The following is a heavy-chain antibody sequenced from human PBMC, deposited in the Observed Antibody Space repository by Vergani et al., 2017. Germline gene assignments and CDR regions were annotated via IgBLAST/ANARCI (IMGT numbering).Heavy chain of an antibody. D-gene: IGHD3-22*01. CDR2: IYYSGST. V-gene: IGHV4-39*01. Sequence: QLQLQESGPGLVKPSETLSLTCTVSGGSISSSSYYWGWIRQPPGKGLEWIGSIYYSGSTYYNPSLKSRVTISVDTSKNQFSLKLSSVTAADTAVYYCAGHAGQYYYDSSGYYDGYNGFDPWGQGTLVTVSS. J-gene: IGHJ5*02. CDR1: GGSISSSSYY. CDR3: AGHAGQYYYDSSGYYDGYNGFDP.